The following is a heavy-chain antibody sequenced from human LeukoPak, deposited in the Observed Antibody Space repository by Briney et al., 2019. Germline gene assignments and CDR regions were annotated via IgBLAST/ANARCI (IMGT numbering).Heavy chain of an antibody. CDR1: GYSISSGYY. V-gene: IGHV4-38-2*02. D-gene: IGHD1-14*01. Sequence: SETLSLTCAVSGYSISSGYYWGWIRQPPGKGLEWIGIIYHSGSTYYNPSLKSRVTISVDTSKNQFSLKLCSVTAADTAVYYCARDLGRTGAFDIWGQGTMVTVSS. J-gene: IGHJ3*02. CDR2: IYHSGST. CDR3: ARDLGRTGAFDI.